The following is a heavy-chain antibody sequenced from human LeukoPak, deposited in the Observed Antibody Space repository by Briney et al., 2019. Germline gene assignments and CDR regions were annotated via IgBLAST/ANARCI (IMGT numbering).Heavy chain of an antibody. CDR1: GGSISSYY. V-gene: IGHV4-59*01. J-gene: IGHJ4*02. Sequence: PSEALSLTCSVSGGSISSYYWSWIRQPPGKGLEWIGYIYDSGSTNYNPSLKSRVTISLDTSKNQFSLKLTSVTAADTAVYYCAREVGIRGHFDYWGRGTPVTVSS. CDR3: AREVGIRGHFDY. CDR2: IYDSGST. D-gene: IGHD1-26*01.